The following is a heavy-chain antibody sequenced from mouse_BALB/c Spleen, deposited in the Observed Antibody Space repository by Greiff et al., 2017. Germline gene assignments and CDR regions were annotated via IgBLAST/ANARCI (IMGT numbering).Heavy chain of an antibody. CDR1: GFTFSSYY. Sequence: EVMLVESGGGLVKLGGSLKLSCAASGFTFSSYYMSWVRQTPEKRLELVAAINSNGGSTYYPDTVKGRFTISRDNAKNTLYLQMSSLKSEDTALYYCARHGRDYFDYWGQGTTLTVSS. V-gene: IGHV5-6-2*01. CDR3: ARHGRDYFDY. J-gene: IGHJ2*01. D-gene: IGHD1-1*02. CDR2: INSNGGST.